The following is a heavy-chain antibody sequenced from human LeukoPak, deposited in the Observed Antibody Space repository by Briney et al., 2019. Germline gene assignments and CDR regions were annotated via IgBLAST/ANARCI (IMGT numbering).Heavy chain of an antibody. CDR1: GGSISSGDYY. J-gene: IGHJ4*02. Sequence: PSETLSLTCTVSGGSISSGDYYWSWIRQPPGKGLEWIGYIYYSGSTYYNPPLKSRVTISVDTSKNQFSLKLSSVTAADTAVYYCARVVAATIFDYWGQGTLVTVSS. V-gene: IGHV4-30-4*08. CDR3: ARVVAATIFDY. CDR2: IYYSGST. D-gene: IGHD2-15*01.